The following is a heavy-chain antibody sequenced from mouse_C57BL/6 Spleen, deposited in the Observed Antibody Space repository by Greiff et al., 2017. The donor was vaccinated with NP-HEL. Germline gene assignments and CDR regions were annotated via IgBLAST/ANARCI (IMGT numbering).Heavy chain of an antibody. J-gene: IGHJ2*01. Sequence: QVQLQQSGAELVKPGASVKMSCKASGYTFTTYPIEWMKQNHGKSLEWIGNFHPYNDDTKYNEKFKGKATLTVEKSSSTVYLELSRVTSADSAVYYCARRGDSGDYFDYWGQGTTLTVSS. CDR1: GYTFTTYP. CDR2: FHPYNDDT. D-gene: IGHD3-3*01. V-gene: IGHV1-47*01. CDR3: ARRGDSGDYFDY.